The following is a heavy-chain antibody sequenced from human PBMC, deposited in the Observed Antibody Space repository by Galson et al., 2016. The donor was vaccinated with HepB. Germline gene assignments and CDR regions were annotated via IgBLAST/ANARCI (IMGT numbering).Heavy chain of an antibody. D-gene: IGHD5-12*01. J-gene: IGHJ4*02. V-gene: IGHV3-30*03. CDR3: ARDRYSTSRGPIHY. CDR1: GFTFSSYG. Sequence: SLRLSCAASGFTFSSYGMHWVRQAPGKGLEWVAVISYDGGNKYYADSVKGRFTISRDNSKNTIYLQMNGLRAEDTATYYCARDRYSTSRGPIHYWGQGTLVTVSS. CDR2: ISYDGGNK.